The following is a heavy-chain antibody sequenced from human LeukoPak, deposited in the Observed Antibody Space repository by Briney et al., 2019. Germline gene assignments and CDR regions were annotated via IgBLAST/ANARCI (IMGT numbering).Heavy chain of an antibody. CDR1: GGSISSGGYS. CDR3: ARAGSGSYLVWFDP. J-gene: IGHJ5*02. Sequence: SQTLSLTCAVSGGSISSGGYSWSWIRQPPGKGLEWIGYIYHSGSTYYNPSLKSRVTISVDRSKNQFSLKLSSVTAANTAVYYCARAGSGSYLVWFDPWGQGTLVTVSS. D-gene: IGHD3-10*01. V-gene: IGHV4-30-2*01. CDR2: IYHSGST.